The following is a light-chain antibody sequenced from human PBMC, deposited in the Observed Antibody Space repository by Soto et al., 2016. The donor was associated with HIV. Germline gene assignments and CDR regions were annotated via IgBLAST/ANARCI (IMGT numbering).Light chain of an antibody. CDR1: NIGSKS. Sequence: SYELTQPPSVSVAPGETAKVTCGGINIGSKSVHWYQLKAGQAPVLVVYDDTDRPSGISERISGSNSGNTATLTISRVEAGDEADYYCQVWDNTNDHCVFGTGTKVTV. J-gene: IGLJ1*01. CDR3: QVWDNTNDHCV. CDR2: DDT. V-gene: IGLV3-21*02.